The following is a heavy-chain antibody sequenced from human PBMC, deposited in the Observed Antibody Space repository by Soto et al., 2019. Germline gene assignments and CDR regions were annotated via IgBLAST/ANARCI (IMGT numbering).Heavy chain of an antibody. CDR1: GGSISSGGYY. D-gene: IGHD3-9*01. J-gene: IGHJ6*03. CDR3: VAGWAGYYVEWGLTNYYYYMDV. CDR2: IYYSGST. Sequence: SETLSLTCTVSGGSISSGGYYWSWIRQHPGKGLEWIGYIYYSGSTYYNPSLKSRVTISVDTSKNQFSLKLSSVTAADTAVYYCVAGWAGYYVEWGLTNYYYYMDVWGKGTTVTVSS. V-gene: IGHV4-31*03.